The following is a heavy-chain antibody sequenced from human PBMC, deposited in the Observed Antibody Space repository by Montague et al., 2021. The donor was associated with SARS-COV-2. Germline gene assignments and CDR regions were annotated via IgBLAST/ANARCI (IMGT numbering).Heavy chain of an antibody. CDR3: ARLPYDNSYGMDV. J-gene: IGHJ6*02. V-gene: IGHV4-59*01. Sequence: SETLSLTCTVSGGSISTYYCNWIRQFPAKGLERIGYIDYSWSTNSNPSLPRRVIISVDRSTIQFSLKLNSVTAADTAIYYCARLPYDNSYGMDVWGQGTTVTVSS. CDR2: IDYSWST. CDR1: GGSISTYY. D-gene: IGHD3-9*01.